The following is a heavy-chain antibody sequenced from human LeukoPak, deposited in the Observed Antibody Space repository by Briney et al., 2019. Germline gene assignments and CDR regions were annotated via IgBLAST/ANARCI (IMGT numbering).Heavy chain of an antibody. CDR3: ARLAPPDAFDI. Sequence: KTSETLSLTRTVSGGSISSYYWSWIRQPPGKGLEWIGYIYYSGSTNYNPSLKSRVTISVDTSKNQFSLKLSSVTAADTAVYYCARLAPPDAFDIWGQGTMVTVSS. J-gene: IGHJ3*02. CDR2: IYYSGST. V-gene: IGHV4-59*01. CDR1: GGSISSYY. D-gene: IGHD3-3*02.